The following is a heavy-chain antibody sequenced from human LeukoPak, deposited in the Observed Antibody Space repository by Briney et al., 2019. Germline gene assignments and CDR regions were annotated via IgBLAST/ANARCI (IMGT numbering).Heavy chain of an antibody. CDR1: GFTFSSYG. CDR3: AKDPRWDTNYYFDY. CDR2: IWYDGSNK. Sequence: PGRSLRLSCAASGFTFSSYGMHWVRQAPGKGLEWVAVIWYDGSNKYYADSVKGRFTISRDNSKNTLYLQTNSLRAEDTAVYYCAKDPRWDTNYYFDYWGQGTLVTVSS. D-gene: IGHD1-26*01. J-gene: IGHJ4*02. V-gene: IGHV3-33*06.